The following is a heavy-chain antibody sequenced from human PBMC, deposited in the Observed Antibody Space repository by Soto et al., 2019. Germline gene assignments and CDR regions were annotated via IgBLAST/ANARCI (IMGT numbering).Heavy chain of an antibody. CDR2: INPNSGGT. CDR3: ARLGPPALAAFDI. V-gene: IGHV1-2*02. Sequence: AAALQVSCNAAGGTFTGYYIHCVRQAPGQGLEWMGWINPNSGGTNYAQKFQCRVTITRDTSTSTAYMELSRPRSDDTAVYYCARLGPPALAAFDIWGQGTMVTVSS. J-gene: IGHJ3*02. CDR1: GGTFTGYY.